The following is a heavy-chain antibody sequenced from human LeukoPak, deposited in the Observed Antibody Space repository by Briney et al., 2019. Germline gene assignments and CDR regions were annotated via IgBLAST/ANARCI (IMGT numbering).Heavy chain of an antibody. CDR3: AKLSLSGRSQSADY. Sequence: GGSLRLSCVASGLTFNSHSMSWVRQAPGMGLEWVSVVSTNGDVTFYADSVKGRFTVSRDNSKNTLFLQMNSLRAEDTAVYYCAKLSLSGRSQSADYWGQGTLVTVSS. J-gene: IGHJ4*02. V-gene: IGHV3-23*01. CDR1: GLTFNSHS. CDR2: VSTNGDVT. D-gene: IGHD3-10*01.